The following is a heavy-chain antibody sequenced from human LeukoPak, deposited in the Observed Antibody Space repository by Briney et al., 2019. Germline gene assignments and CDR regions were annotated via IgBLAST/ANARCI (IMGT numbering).Heavy chain of an antibody. CDR3: ARGPNSNWSGLDF. CDR2: ISPTGSTA. D-gene: IGHD6-6*01. Sequence: GGSLRLSCTASGFSFSGHWMHWARQLPGKGLVWVSRISPTGSTASYADSVKGRFTVSRDNAKDTLYLQVNNLRAEDTAVYYCARGPNSNWSGLDFWGQGTLLTVSS. CDR1: GFSFSGHW. J-gene: IGHJ4*02. V-gene: IGHV3-74*01.